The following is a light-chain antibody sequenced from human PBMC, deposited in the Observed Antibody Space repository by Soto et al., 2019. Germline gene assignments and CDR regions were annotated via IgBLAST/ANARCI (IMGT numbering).Light chain of an antibody. Sequence: EIVMTQSPATLSVSPGERATLSCRASQSVSSSLAWYQQKPGQAPSLLIYGASTRATGIPARFSGSGSGTEFTLTISSLQSEDSAVYYCQQYSVWPPFTFGGGTKLEIK. CDR3: QQYSVWPPFT. CDR1: QSVSSS. V-gene: IGKV3-15*01. CDR2: GAS. J-gene: IGKJ4*01.